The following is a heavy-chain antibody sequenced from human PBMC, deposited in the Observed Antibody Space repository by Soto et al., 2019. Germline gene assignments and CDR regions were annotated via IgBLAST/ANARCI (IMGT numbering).Heavy chain of an antibody. CDR2: IYYSGST. Sequence: QMQLQESGPGLVKPSQTLSLTCTVSGGSISSGDYYWSWIRQPPGKGLEWIGYIYYSGSTNYNPSLQRRVTISVDTSKNQFSLKLSSVTAADTAVYYCARVRGRLLRFDPWGQGTLVTVSS. V-gene: IGHV4-30-4*01. D-gene: IGHD2-15*01. CDR1: GGSISSGDYY. J-gene: IGHJ5*02. CDR3: ARVRGRLLRFDP.